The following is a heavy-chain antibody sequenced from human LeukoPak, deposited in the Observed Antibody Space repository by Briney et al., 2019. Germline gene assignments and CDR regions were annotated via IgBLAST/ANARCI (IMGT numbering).Heavy chain of an antibody. CDR2: IKQDGTET. V-gene: IGHV3-7*01. J-gene: IGHJ4*02. D-gene: IGHD6-19*01. CDR3: ARVRYSSGWYSLDY. CDR1: GFTYSSYW. Sequence: GGSLRLSCAASGFTYSSYWMSWLRQAPGKGLEWVANIKQDGTETYCVDSVKGRFTFSRDNAKNSLYLQVNSLRAEDTAIYYCARVRYSSGWYSLDYWGQGALVTVSS.